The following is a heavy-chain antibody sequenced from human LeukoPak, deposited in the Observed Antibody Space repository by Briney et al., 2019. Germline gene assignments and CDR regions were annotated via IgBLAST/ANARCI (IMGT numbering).Heavy chain of an antibody. Sequence: PSETLSLTCTVSGVSISRNTYYWGWIRQPPGKGLEWIGSIDYSGSTYYNPSLKSRVTLSVDTSKNQFSVKLNSLIAADTAVYYCARHGYSSGWYRFDSWGQGTLVTVSS. CDR3: ARHGYSSGWYRFDS. V-gene: IGHV4-39*01. CDR1: GVSISRNTYY. D-gene: IGHD6-19*01. J-gene: IGHJ4*02. CDR2: IDYSGST.